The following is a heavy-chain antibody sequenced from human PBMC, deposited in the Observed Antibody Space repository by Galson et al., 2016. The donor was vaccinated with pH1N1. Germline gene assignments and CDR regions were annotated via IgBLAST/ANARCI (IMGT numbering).Heavy chain of an antibody. Sequence: VKKPGESLKISCKGSGYRFPSSWIGWVRQMPGKGLEWMGIIYLGGSLIRYSPSFQGQVTISADKSINIVSLQWSSLKASDTAMYYCARQNDYGDYRGDAFDIWGQGTMVTASS. V-gene: IGHV5-51*01. CDR2: IYLGGSLI. CDR1: GYRFPSSW. CDR3: ARQNDYGDYRGDAFDI. J-gene: IGHJ3*02. D-gene: IGHD4-17*01.